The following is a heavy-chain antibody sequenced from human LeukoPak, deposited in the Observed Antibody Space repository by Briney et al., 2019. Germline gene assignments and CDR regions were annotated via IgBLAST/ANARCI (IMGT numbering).Heavy chain of an antibody. CDR1: GDSISSYY. J-gene: IGHJ3*02. D-gene: IGHD5-18*01. Sequence: SETLSLTCTVSGDSISSYYWSWIRQPPGKGLEWIGYIHNSGTTNYNPSLKSRVTISIDTSKNQFSLKLTSVTAADTAVYYCARGFVGGYSYGYGDAFDIWGQGTMVTVSS. CDR2: IHNSGTT. V-gene: IGHV4-59*01. CDR3: ARGFVGGYSYGYGDAFDI.